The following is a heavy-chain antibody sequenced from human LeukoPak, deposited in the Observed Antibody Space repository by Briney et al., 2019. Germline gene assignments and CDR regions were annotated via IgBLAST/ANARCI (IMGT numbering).Heavy chain of an antibody. Sequence: SETLSLTCTVSGGSISSSSYYWGWIRQPPGKGLEWIGSIYYSGSTYYNPSLKSRVTISVDTSKNQFSLKLSSVTAADTAVYYCARDLRRVGASNADYWGQGTLVTVSS. J-gene: IGHJ4*02. CDR2: IYYSGST. CDR1: GGSISSSSYY. V-gene: IGHV4-39*02. CDR3: ARDLRRVGASNADY. D-gene: IGHD1-26*01.